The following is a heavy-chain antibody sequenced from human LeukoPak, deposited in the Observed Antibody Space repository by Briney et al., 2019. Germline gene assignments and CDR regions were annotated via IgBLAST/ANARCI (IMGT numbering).Heavy chain of an antibody. Sequence: GGSLRLSCAASGFTFDDYGMSWVRQAPGKGLEWVSGINWNGGSTGYADSVKGRFTIYRDNAKNSLYLQMNSLRAEDTASYYCAKDPFEYSSSVFDYWGQGTLVTVSS. CDR1: GFTFDDYG. V-gene: IGHV3-20*04. CDR2: INWNGGST. CDR3: AKDPFEYSSSVFDY. D-gene: IGHD6-6*01. J-gene: IGHJ4*02.